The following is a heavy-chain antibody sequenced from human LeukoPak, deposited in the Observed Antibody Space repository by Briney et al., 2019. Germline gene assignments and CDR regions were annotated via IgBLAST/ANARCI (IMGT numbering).Heavy chain of an antibody. J-gene: IGHJ4*02. CDR3: ARSDY. CDR2: IKHDRSDK. V-gene: IGHV3-7*01. CDR1: GFTFSSSW. Sequence: QPGGSLRLSCATSGFTFSSSWMNWVRQAPGKGLEWVANIKHDRSDKYYVDSVKGRFTISRDNAKNSLYLQMNSLRAEDTAVYYCARSDYWGQGTLVTVSS.